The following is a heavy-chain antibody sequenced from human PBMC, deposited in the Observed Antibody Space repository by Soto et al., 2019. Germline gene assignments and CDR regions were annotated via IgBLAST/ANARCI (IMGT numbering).Heavy chain of an antibody. V-gene: IGHV1-69*02. CDR3: ARVIRPTVTTNLNAY. Sequence: SVKVSCKASGGTFSSYTISWVRQAPGQGLEWMGRIIPILGMANYAQKFQGRVTITADKSTSTAYMELSSLRSEDTAAYYCARVIRPTVTTNLNAYGGRGTLDLVSS. D-gene: IGHD4-17*01. CDR1: GGTFSSYT. J-gene: IGHJ4*02. CDR2: IIPILGMA.